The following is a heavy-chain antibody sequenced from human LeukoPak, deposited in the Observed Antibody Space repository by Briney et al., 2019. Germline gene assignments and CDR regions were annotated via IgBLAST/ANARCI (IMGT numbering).Heavy chain of an antibody. V-gene: IGHV3-30*18. CDR3: AKSGRDDYVWGSYRYTTFDY. CDR1: GFNFDNYA. D-gene: IGHD3-16*02. J-gene: IGHJ4*02. CDR2: ISHDERNK. Sequence: GGSLRLSCVASGFNFDNYAMHWVRQPLGKGLEWVAVISHDERNKYYADSMKGRITISRDNSKNTLYLQMNSLRAEDTAVYYCAKSGRDDYVWGSYRYTTFDYWGQGTLVTVSS.